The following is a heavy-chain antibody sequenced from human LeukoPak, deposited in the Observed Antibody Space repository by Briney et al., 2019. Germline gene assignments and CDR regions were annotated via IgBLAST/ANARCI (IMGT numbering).Heavy chain of an antibody. D-gene: IGHD2-21*02. CDR2: IYWNDDK. V-gene: IGHV2-5*01. Sequence: SGPTLVKPTQTLTLTCAFSGFSLNTSGVGVGWIRQPPGKALEWLALIYWNDDKRYSPSLKSRLTITKDTSKNQVVLTVTNMDPVDTATYYCAHFLRVTTYFDYGGQGILVTVSS. CDR1: GFSLNTSGVG. CDR3: AHFLRVTTYFDY. J-gene: IGHJ4*02.